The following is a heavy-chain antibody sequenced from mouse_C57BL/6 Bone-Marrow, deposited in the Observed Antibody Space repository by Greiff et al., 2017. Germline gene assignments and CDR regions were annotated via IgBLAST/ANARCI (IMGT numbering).Heavy chain of an antibody. D-gene: IGHD1-1*01. CDR2: IYPGDGDT. Sequence: QVQLKQSGPELVKPGASVKISCKASGYAFSSSWMNWVKQRPGTGLEWIGRIYPGDGDTNYNGKFKGKATLTADKSSSTAYMQLSSLTSEDSAVYFCAARRITTVVDDFDYWGQGTTLTVSS. J-gene: IGHJ2*01. CDR1: GYAFSSSW. CDR3: AARRITTVVDDFDY. V-gene: IGHV1-82*01.